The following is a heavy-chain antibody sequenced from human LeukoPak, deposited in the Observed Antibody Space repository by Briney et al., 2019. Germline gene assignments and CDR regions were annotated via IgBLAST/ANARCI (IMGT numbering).Heavy chain of an antibody. CDR3: ARESESSGWYDY. Sequence: GGSLRLSCAGPGFMFHDYAIHWVRQAPGKGLEWVSLISGDGGSTFYADSVKGRFTISRDNSKNSLYPQMNSLRSDDTGLYYCARESESSGWYDYWGQGTLGTVSS. CDR2: ISGDGGST. J-gene: IGHJ4*02. V-gene: IGHV3-43*02. D-gene: IGHD6-19*01. CDR1: GFMFHDYA.